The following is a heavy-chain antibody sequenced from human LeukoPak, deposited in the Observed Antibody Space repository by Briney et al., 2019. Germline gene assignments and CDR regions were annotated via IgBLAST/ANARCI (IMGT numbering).Heavy chain of an antibody. Sequence: ASVKVSCKASGYTFTSSGIRWVRQAPGQGLEWMGWISTYTGYSKYAQNLQGRVTMTADTSTSTAYMELSSLRSDDTAMYYCAKNSRGGYSDYWGQGTLVTVSS. D-gene: IGHD6-19*01. CDR3: AKNSRGGYSDY. V-gene: IGHV1-18*01. J-gene: IGHJ4*02. CDR2: ISTYTGYS. CDR1: GYTFTSSG.